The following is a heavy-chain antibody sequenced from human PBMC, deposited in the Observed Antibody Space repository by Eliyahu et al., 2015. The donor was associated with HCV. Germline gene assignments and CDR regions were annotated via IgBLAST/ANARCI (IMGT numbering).Heavy chain of an antibody. D-gene: IGHD2-2*01. CDR1: GFTFSSYE. CDR2: ISSSGTTI. CDR3: ARDRYCSSTSCYARADAFDI. J-gene: IGHJ3*02. Sequence: EVQLVESGGGLVQPGGSLRLSCAVSGFTFSSYEMNWVRQAPGKGLEWVSYISSSGTTIYYADSVKGRFTISRDNAKNSLYLQMHSLRAEDTAVYYCARDRYCSSTSCYARADAFDIWGQGTMVTVSS. V-gene: IGHV3-48*03.